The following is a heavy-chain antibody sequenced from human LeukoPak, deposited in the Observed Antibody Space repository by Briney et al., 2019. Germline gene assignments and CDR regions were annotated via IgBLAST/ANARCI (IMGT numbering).Heavy chain of an antibody. V-gene: IGHV1-24*01. CDR3: ATECGKLGSYSSGCLDY. CDR2: FDPEDGET. J-gene: IGHJ4*02. Sequence: ASVKVSCKVSGYTLTELSMHWVRQAPGKGLEWMRGFDPEDGETIYAQKFQGRVTMTEDTSTDTAYMELSSLRSEDTAVYYCATECGKLGSYSSGCLDYWGQGTLVTVSS. D-gene: IGHD6-19*01. CDR1: GYTLTELS.